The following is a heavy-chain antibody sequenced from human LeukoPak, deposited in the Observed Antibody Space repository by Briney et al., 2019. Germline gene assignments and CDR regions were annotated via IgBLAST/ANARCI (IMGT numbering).Heavy chain of an antibody. D-gene: IGHD5-18*01. V-gene: IGHV4-39*01. J-gene: IGHJ4*02. CDR2: IYYGGTT. CDR1: GGSISSISYY. Sequence: PSETLSLTCTVSGGSISSISYYWGWIRQSPGKGLEWIGSIYYGGTTYYNPSLKSRVTISVDTSKNQFSLKLSSVTAADTAVYYCARVLFYSYGCFDYWGQGTLVTVSS. CDR3: ARVLFYSYGCFDY.